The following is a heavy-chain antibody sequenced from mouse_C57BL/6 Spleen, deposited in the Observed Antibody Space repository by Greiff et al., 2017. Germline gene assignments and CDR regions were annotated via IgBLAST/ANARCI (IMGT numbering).Heavy chain of an antibody. Sequence: EVQRVESGGGLVKPGGSLKLSCAASGFTFSSYAMSWVRQTPEKRLEWVATISDGGSYTYYPDNVKGRFTISRDNAKNNLYLQMSHLKSEDTAMYYCARDRGYYYGSSYEAWFAYWGQGTLVTVSA. CDR2: ISDGGSYT. CDR1: GFTFSSYA. V-gene: IGHV5-4*01. CDR3: ARDRGYYYGSSYEAWFAY. J-gene: IGHJ3*01. D-gene: IGHD1-1*01.